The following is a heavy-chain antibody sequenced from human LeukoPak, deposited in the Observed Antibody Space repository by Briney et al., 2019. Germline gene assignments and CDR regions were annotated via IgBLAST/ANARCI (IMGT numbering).Heavy chain of an antibody. V-gene: IGHV4-4*09. Sequence: SETLSLTCTVSGGSISSYYWSWIRQPPGKGLEWIGYIYTSGSTNYNPSLKSRVTISVDTSKNQFSLKLSSVTAADTAVYYCARLGAEEWLPDYYYYYYMDVWGKGTTVTVSS. J-gene: IGHJ6*03. D-gene: IGHD3-3*01. CDR2: IYTSGST. CDR3: ARLGAEEWLPDYYYYYYMDV. CDR1: GGSISSYY.